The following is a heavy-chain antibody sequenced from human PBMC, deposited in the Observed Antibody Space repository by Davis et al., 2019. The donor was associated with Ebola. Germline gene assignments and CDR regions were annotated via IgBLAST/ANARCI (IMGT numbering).Heavy chain of an antibody. D-gene: IGHD2-8*01. J-gene: IGHJ6*04. CDR3: ASRPGVRGYYYYGMDV. CDR1: GGTFSSYA. Sequence: SVKVSCKASGGTFSSYAISWVRQAPGQGLEWMGGIIPIFGTANYAQKFQGRVTITADESTSTAYMELSSLRSEDTAVYYCASRPGVRGYYYYGMDVWGKGITVTVSS. CDR2: IIPIFGTA. V-gene: IGHV1-69*13.